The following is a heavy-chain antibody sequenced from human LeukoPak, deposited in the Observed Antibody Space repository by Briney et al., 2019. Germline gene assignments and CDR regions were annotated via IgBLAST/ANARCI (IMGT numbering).Heavy chain of an antibody. V-gene: IGHV4-39*07. CDR3: ARGGPWYYDYVWGSYPLYRFDY. Sequence: SETLSLTCTVSGDSISTSNSYWGWIRQPPGKGLEWIGSIYYSGNTYYNPSLKSRVTISVDTSKNQFSLKLSSVTAADTAVYYCARGGPWYYDYVWGSYPLYRFDYWGQGTLVTVSS. J-gene: IGHJ4*02. CDR1: GDSISTSNSY. D-gene: IGHD3-16*02. CDR2: IYYSGNT.